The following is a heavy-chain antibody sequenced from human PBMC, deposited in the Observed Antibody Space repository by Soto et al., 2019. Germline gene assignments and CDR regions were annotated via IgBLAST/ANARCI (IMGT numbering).Heavy chain of an antibody. CDR1: GFSLTTRGVG. D-gene: IGHD3-16*02. J-gene: IGHJ3*01. CDR2: IYWDDDK. Sequence: SGPTLVNPTETLTLTCTFSGFSLTTRGVGVGWIRQPPGKALEWLAVIYWDDDKRYSPSLKTRLILTKDTSKNQVVLTMTNMDSVDTATYFCAHVVITFGGVVADDAFDVRGQGTMVTVSS. V-gene: IGHV2-5*02. CDR3: AHVVITFGGVVADDAFDV.